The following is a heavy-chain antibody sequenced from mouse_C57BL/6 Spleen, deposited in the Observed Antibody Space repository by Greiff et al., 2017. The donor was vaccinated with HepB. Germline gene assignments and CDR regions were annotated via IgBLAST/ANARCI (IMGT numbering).Heavy chain of an antibody. J-gene: IGHJ4*01. CDR2: IYPGSGNT. Sequence: VMLVESGPELVKPGASVKISCKASGYSFTSYYIHWVKQRPGQGLEWIGWIYPGSGNTKYNEKFKGKATLTADTSSSTAYMQLSSLTSEDSAVYYCARGKGYAMDYWGQGTSVTVSS. CDR1: GYSFTSYY. V-gene: IGHV1-66*01. CDR3: ARGKGYAMDY. D-gene: IGHD1-3*01.